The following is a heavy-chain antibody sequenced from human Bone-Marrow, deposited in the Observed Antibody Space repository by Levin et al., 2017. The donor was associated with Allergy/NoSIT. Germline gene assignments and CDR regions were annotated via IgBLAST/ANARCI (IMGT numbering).Heavy chain of an antibody. CDR3: AKDKGAGPHPGLRYHSYYGMDV. CDR1: GFIFDDCA. D-gene: IGHD3-16*02. CDR2: ISWNSYTT. V-gene: IGHV3-9*01. Sequence: PGGSLRLSCVASGFIFDDCAMHWVRQAPGKGLEWVAGISWNSYTTGYADSVKGRFIVSRDNAKNTLYLQMNSLRGEDTALYFCAKDKGAGPHPGLRYHSYYGMDVWGQGTTVTVSS. J-gene: IGHJ6*02.